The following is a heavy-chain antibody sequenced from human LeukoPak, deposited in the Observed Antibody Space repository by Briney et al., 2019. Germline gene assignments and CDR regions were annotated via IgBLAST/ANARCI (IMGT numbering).Heavy chain of an antibody. D-gene: IGHD2-15*01. Sequence: ASVTVSCKASGYTFTSYDINWVRQATGQGLEWMGWMNPNSGNTGYAQKFQGRVTMTRNTSISTAYMELSSLRSEDTAVYYCARVGCSGGSCYRFLFDYWGQGTLVTVSS. J-gene: IGHJ4*02. CDR3: ARVGCSGGSCYRFLFDY. CDR1: GYTFTSYD. CDR2: MNPNSGNT. V-gene: IGHV1-8*01.